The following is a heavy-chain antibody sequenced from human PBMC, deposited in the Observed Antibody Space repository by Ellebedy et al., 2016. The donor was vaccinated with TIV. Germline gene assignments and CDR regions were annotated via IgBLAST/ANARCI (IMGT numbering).Heavy chain of an antibody. CDR3: AREGDTAMVHGMDV. V-gene: IGHV3-74*01. CDR2: INSDGSRS. J-gene: IGHJ6*02. CDR1: GFTFSSNW. D-gene: IGHD5-18*01. Sequence: PGGSLRLSCAASGFTFSSNWMHWVRQAPGKGLVWVSRINSDGSRSTYADSVKGRFTISRDNAKNTLYVQMNSLRAEDTAVYYCAREGDTAMVHGMDVWGQGTTVTVSS.